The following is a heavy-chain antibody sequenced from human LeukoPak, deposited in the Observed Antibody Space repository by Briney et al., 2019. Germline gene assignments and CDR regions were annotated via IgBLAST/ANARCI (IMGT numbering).Heavy chain of an antibody. J-gene: IGHJ3*02. CDR2: IYYSGST. V-gene: IGHV4-39*07. D-gene: IGHD3-22*01. CDR3: ARGPYSYDSSGAFDI. Sequence: SETLSLTCTLSVGSISSGSYYWGWVRQPPGKGLEWIGSIYYSGSTYYNPSLKSRVTISVDTSKNQPSLKLSSVTAADTAVYFCARGPYSYDSSGAFDIWGQGTMVTVSS. CDR1: VGSISSGSYY.